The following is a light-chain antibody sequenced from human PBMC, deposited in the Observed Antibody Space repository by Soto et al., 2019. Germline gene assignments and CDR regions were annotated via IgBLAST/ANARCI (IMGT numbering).Light chain of an antibody. J-gene: IGKJ2*01. CDR2: GAS. CDR3: QKYGGPPYT. CDR1: QNVGASY. Sequence: EIVLTQSPGTLSLSPGEGAALSCRASQNVGASYIAWYQQKPGQAPRLLIYGASIRATGIADRFSGCGSGTDFTLTITRLEPEDFAIYYCQKYGGPPYTFGQGTKLEIK. V-gene: IGKV3-20*01.